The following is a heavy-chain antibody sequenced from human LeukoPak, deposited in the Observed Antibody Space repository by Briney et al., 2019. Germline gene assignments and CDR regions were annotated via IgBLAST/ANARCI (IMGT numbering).Heavy chain of an antibody. CDR1: GFTFSSHW. J-gene: IGHJ4*02. D-gene: IGHD3/OR15-3a*01. CDR3: ARDADWARDY. Sequence: PGGSLRLSCAASGFTFSSHWMHWVRQAPGKGLEWVAGIPPEGRRANYVQSVKGRFTISRDNAKNSMYLQMNSLRAEDTAVYYCARDADWARDYWGQGTLVTVSS. V-gene: IGHV3-7*01. CDR2: IPPEGRRA.